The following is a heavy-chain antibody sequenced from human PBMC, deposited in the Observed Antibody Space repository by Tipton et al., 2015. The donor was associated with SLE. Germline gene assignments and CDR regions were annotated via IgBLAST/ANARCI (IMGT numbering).Heavy chain of an antibody. CDR3: ASGDAVGFDI. J-gene: IGHJ3*02. Sequence: SLRLSCVASGFTFSSYSMNWVRQAPGKGLEWVSYISRSSATKYNADSVKGRFTISRDNAKNSLYLQMNSLRAEDTAVYYCASGDAVGFDIWGRGTMVTVSS. V-gene: IGHV3-48*01. D-gene: IGHD2-21*01. CDR2: ISRSSATK. CDR1: GFTFSSYS.